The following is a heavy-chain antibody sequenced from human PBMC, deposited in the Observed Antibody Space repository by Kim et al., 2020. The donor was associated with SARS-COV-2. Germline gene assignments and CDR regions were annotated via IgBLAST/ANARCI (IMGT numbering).Heavy chain of an antibody. V-gene: IGHV3-53*01. Sequence: GGSLRLSCAASGFTVSSNYMSWVRQAPGKGLEWVSVIYSGGSTYYADSVKGRFTISRDNSKNTLYLQMNSLRAEDTAVYYCARDPVGAPFDYWGQGTLVTVSS. CDR2: IYSGGST. CDR1: GFTVSSNY. CDR3: ARDPVGAPFDY. J-gene: IGHJ4*02. D-gene: IGHD1-26*01.